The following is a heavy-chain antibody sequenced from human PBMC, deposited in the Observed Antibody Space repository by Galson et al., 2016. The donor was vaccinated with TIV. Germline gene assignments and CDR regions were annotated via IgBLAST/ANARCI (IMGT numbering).Heavy chain of an antibody. D-gene: IGHD5-12*01. CDR2: IDPDSGGT. V-gene: IGHV1-2*04. Sequence: SVKVSCKASGYTFTTYYIHWVRQAPGQGLEWMGWIDPDSGGTHHAQKFHDWVTLSRDTSTSTAYMEVRRLKSDATAVYYCARVGRNSGYYLWGQGTLVTVSS. CDR1: GYTFTTYY. CDR3: ARVGRNSGYYL. J-gene: IGHJ4*02.